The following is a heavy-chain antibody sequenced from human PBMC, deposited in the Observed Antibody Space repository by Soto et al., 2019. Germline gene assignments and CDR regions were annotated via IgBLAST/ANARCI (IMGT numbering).Heavy chain of an antibody. CDR3: ARLYSGYDYYYYGMDV. CDR1: GGSISSGDYY. V-gene: IGHV4-30-4*01. Sequence: QVQLQESGPGLVKPSQTLSLTCTVSGGSISSGDYYWSWIRQPPGKGLEWIGYIYYSGSTYYNPSIKIRVTISVDTSKNQFSLKLSSVTAADTAVYYCARLYSGYDYYYYGMDVWGQGTTVTVSS. CDR2: IYYSGST. D-gene: IGHD5-12*01. J-gene: IGHJ6*02.